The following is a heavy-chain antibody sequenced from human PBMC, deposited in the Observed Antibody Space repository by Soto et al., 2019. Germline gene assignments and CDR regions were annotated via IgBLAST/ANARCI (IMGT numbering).Heavy chain of an antibody. CDR3: ASNRNDYSNYLGY. CDR2: IIPIFGTA. Sequence: GASVKVSCKASGGTFSSYAISWVLQAPGQGLEWMGGIIPIFGTANYAQKFQGRVTITADESTSTAYMELSSLRSEDTAVYYCASNRNDYSNYLGYWGQGTLVTVSS. V-gene: IGHV1-69*13. J-gene: IGHJ4*02. D-gene: IGHD4-4*01. CDR1: GGTFSSYA.